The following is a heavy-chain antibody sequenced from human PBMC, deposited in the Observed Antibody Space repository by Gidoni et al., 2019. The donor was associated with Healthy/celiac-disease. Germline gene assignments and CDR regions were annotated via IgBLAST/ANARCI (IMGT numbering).Heavy chain of an antibody. CDR3: ARITMVQGVANWFDP. D-gene: IGHD3-10*01. CDR1: VYTFTGYY. V-gene: IGHV1-2*02. Sequence: QVQLVQSGAEVKKPGASVQVSCKASVYTFTGYYMHWVRQAPGQGLEWMGWINPNSGGTNYAQKFQGRVTMTRDTSISTAYMELSRLRSDDTAVYYCARITMVQGVANWFDPWGQGTLVTVSS. CDR2: INPNSGGT. J-gene: IGHJ5*02.